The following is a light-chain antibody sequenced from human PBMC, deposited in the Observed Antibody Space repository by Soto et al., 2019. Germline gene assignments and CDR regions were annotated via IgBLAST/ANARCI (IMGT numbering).Light chain of an antibody. Sequence: VLTQSPATLSLSPGERATLSCRASLNVNSYLAWYQQKPGQAPRLLIYDASNRAAGIPARFSGSGSGADFTLTISSLEPEDFAIYYCQQRQYWPPITFGQGTRLEIK. CDR1: LNVNSY. CDR2: DAS. CDR3: QQRQYWPPIT. V-gene: IGKV3-11*01. J-gene: IGKJ5*01.